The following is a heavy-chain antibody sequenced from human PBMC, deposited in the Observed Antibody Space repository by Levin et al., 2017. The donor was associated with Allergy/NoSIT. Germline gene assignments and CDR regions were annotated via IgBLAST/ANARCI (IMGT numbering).Heavy chain of an antibody. V-gene: IGHV3-21*01. D-gene: IGHD2-15*01. CDR2: ISSSSSYI. J-gene: IGHJ4*02. CDR3: ARVLGYCSGGSCPPHFDY. Sequence: PGGSLRLSCAASGFTFSSYSMNWVRQAPGKGLEWVSSISSSSSYIYYADSVKGRFTISRDNAKNSLYLQMNSLRAEDTAVYYCARVLGYCSGGSCPPHFDYWGQGTLVTVSS. CDR1: GFTFSSYS.